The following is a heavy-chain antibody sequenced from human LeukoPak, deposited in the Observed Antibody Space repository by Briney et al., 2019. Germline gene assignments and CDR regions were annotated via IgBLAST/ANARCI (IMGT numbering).Heavy chain of an antibody. CDR1: GYSFGSDW. D-gene: IGHD4-11*01. CDR2: IYPGDSDT. Sequence: GESLQISCKGSGYSFGSDWIGWVRQLPGKGLEWMGNIYPGDSDTRYSPSFQGQVTISADKSINTAYLQWTSLKASDTAMYYCARQLTTLRGFDIWGQGTMVTASS. J-gene: IGHJ3*02. CDR3: ARQLTTLRGFDI. V-gene: IGHV5-51*01.